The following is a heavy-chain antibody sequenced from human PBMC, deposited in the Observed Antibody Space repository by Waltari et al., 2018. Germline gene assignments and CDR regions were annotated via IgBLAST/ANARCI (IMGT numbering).Heavy chain of an antibody. Sequence: EVQLLESGGGLVQPGRSLRLSCAASGFPFSSYAMSWVRQAPGKGLEWVSAISGSGGSTYYADSVKGRFTISRDNSKNTLYLQMNSLRAEDTAVYYCAKEGGHSSGWYWGQYNWFDPWGQGTLVTVSS. CDR2: ISGSGGST. D-gene: IGHD6-19*01. CDR1: GFPFSSYA. V-gene: IGHV3-23*01. J-gene: IGHJ5*02. CDR3: AKEGGHSSGWYWGQYNWFDP.